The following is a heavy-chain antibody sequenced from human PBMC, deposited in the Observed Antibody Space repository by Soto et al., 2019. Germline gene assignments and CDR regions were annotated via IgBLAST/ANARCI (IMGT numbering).Heavy chain of an antibody. V-gene: IGHV4-39*01. CDR2: IYYSGST. Sequence: PSETLSLTCTVSGGSISSSSYYWGWIRQPPGKGLEWIGSIYYSGSTYYNPSLKSRVTISIDTSKNQFSLKLSSVTAADTAVYYCARHDSGILRFRWFDPWGQGTLVTVSS. D-gene: IGHD3-9*01. CDR1: GGSISSSSYY. CDR3: ARHDSGILRFRWFDP. J-gene: IGHJ5*02.